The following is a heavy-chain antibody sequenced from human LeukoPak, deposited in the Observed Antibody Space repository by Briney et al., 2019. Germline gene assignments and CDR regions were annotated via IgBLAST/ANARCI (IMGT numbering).Heavy chain of an antibody. CDR2: IIPIFGTA. CDR3: ALSSGYYYSVDY. V-gene: IGHV1-69*13. J-gene: IGHJ4*02. CDR1: GYTFTSYD. Sequence: ASVKVSCKASGYTFTSYDISWVRQAPGQGLEWMGGIIPIFGTANYAQKFQGRVTITADESTSTAYMELSSLRSEDTAVYYCALSSGYYYSVDYWGQGTLVTVSS. D-gene: IGHD3-22*01.